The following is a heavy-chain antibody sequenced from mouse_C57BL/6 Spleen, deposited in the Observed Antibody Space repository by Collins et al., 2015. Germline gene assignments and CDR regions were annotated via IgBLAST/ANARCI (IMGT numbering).Heavy chain of an antibody. Sequence: QVQLQQPGAELVKPGASVKLSCKASGHTFTNYWMHWVKQRPGRGLEWIGRIDPNSGGTNFNEKFKNKATLTVDKPFSTAYMQLSSLTSEDSAVYYCASGYYGMDYWGQGTSVTVSS. D-gene: IGHD1-1*01. J-gene: IGHJ4*01. CDR1: GHTFTNYW. CDR2: IDPNSGGT. CDR3: ASGYYGMDY. V-gene: IGHV1-72*01.